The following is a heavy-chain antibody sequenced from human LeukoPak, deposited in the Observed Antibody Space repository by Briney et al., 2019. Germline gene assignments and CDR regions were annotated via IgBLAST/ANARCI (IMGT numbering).Heavy chain of an antibody. CDR1: GGSISSYY. Sequence: PSETLSLTCTVSGGSISSYYWTWIRQPPGKGLEWIGYIYTTGSTNYNPSLKSRVTISVDTSKNQFSLKLSFVTAADTAVYYCARRGISGTTVYFDYWGQGTLVTVSS. D-gene: IGHD1-7*01. J-gene: IGHJ4*02. CDR3: ARRGISGTTVYFDY. V-gene: IGHV4-4*09. CDR2: IYTTGST.